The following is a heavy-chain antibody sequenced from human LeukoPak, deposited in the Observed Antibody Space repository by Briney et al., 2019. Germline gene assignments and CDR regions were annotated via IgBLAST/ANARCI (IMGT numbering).Heavy chain of an antibody. CDR3: ARAVGATMPHFDY. V-gene: IGHV1-69*02. Sequence: SVKVSCKASGGTFSSYTISWVRQAPGQGLEWMGRIIPILGIANHAQNFQGRVTITADKSTSTAYMELSSLRSEDTAVYYCARAVGATMPHFDYWGQGTLVTVSS. D-gene: IGHD1-26*01. CDR2: IIPILGIA. J-gene: IGHJ4*02. CDR1: GGTFSSYT.